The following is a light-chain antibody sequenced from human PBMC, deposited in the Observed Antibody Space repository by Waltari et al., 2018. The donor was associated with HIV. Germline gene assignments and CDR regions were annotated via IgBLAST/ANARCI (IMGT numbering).Light chain of an antibody. CDR3: ATWDDSLSGPV. Sequence: QSVLTQPPSASGTPGQKVTISCSGSSSNIGTNYVYWYQQFPGTAPKVLIYKNNQRPSGVPDRFSGSKSGTSASLAIGGLRSEDEADYYCATWDDSLSGPVFGGGTKLTVV. J-gene: IGLJ3*02. V-gene: IGLV1-47*01. CDR2: KNN. CDR1: SSNIGTNY.